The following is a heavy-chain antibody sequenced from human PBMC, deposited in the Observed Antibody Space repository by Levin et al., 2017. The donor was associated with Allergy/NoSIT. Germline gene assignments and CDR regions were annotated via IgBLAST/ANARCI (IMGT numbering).Heavy chain of an antibody. V-gene: IGHV4-31*03. J-gene: IGHJ4*02. D-gene: IGHD5-18*01. Sequence: SETLSLTCTVSGGSMRICAYYWSWVRQLPGKGLEWIGYIYHSGNTYYNPSLRSRVTISVDTSKKQFSLRLSAVTAADTAVYYCARGGIQLWFDYWGQGTLVTVSS. CDR1: GGSMRICAYY. CDR3: ARGGIQLWFDY. CDR2: IYHSGNT.